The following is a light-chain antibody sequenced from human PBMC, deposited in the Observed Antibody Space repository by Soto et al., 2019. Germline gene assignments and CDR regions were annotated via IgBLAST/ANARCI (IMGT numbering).Light chain of an antibody. Sequence: DIQMTQSPSSLSASVGDRVTITCRAGQNIGSYLNWYQHKPGKAPKLLIYAASSLQSGVPSRFSGSGSGTDFTLTISSLQPEDFATYYCQQSYSSPIFTSGPGTKVDIK. CDR3: QQSYSSPIFT. J-gene: IGKJ3*01. V-gene: IGKV1-39*01. CDR2: AAS. CDR1: QNIGSY.